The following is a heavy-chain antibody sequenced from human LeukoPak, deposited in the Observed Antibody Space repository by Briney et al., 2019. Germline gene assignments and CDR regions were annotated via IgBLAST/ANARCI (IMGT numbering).Heavy chain of an antibody. CDR3: ARNYYYDSSGPWTKTRPGAFDI. CDR2: ISSSGSTI. Sequence: GGSLRLSCAASGFTFSDYYMSWIRQAPGKGLEWVSYISSSGSTIYYAGSMKGRFTISRDNAKNSLYLQMNSLRAEDTAVYYCARNYYYDSSGPWTKTRPGAFDIWGQGTMVTVSS. D-gene: IGHD3-22*01. V-gene: IGHV3-11*04. J-gene: IGHJ3*02. CDR1: GFTFSDYY.